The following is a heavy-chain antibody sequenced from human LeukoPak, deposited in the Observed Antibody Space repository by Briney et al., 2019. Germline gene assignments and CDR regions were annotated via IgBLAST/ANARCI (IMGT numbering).Heavy chain of an antibody. CDR3: ARDHRNHPYYYYGMDV. J-gene: IGHJ6*02. CDR1: GFTVSSNY. V-gene: IGHV3-53*01. CDR2: IYSGGST. Sequence: LPGGSLRLSCAASGFTVSSNYMSWVRQAPGKGLEWVSVIYSGGSTYYADSVKGRFTISRDNSKNTLYLQMNSLRAEDTAVYYCARDHRNHPYYYYGMDVWGQGTTVTVSS.